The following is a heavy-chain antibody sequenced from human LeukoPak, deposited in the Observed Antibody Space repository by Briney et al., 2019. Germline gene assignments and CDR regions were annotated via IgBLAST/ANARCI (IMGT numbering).Heavy chain of an antibody. CDR3: ARDSPYDFWSGYRY. J-gene: IGHJ4*02. D-gene: IGHD3-3*01. CDR2: FDPEDGET. CDR1: GYTLTELS. Sequence: GASVKVSCKVSGYTLTELSMHWVRQAPGKGLEWMGGFDPEDGETIYAQKFQGRVTMTEDTSTDTAYMELSSLRSEDTAVYYCARDSPYDFWSGYRYWGQGTLVTVSS. V-gene: IGHV1-24*01.